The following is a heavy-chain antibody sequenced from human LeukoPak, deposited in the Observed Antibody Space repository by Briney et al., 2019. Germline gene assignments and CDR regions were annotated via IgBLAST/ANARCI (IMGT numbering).Heavy chain of an antibody. D-gene: IGHD3-10*01. CDR2: ISDSGSAI. V-gene: IGHV3-48*03. CDR3: ARKKTRGLDY. CDR1: GFTFSIFE. Sequence: GGSLRLSCAVSGFTFSIFEMNWVRQAPGKGLEWVSYISDSGSAIYYADSVKGRLTIPRDNAKNSLYLQMNSLRVDDTAIYYCARKKTRGLDYWGQGTLVTVSS. J-gene: IGHJ4*02.